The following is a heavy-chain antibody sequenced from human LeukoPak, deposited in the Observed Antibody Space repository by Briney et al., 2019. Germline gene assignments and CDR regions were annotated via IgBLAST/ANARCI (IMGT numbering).Heavy chain of an antibody. CDR3: CAGSGSYIY. V-gene: IGHV3-7*02. CDR1: GFTFSSYW. D-gene: IGHD3-10*01. J-gene: IGHJ4*02. Sequence: GGSLRLSCAASGFTFSSYWMNWVRQAPGKGLEWVANIKQDGSERYSVDSLKGRFAISRDNAKNSLYLQMNSLRADDTAVYYCCAGSGSYIYWGQGTLVSVSS. CDR2: IKQDGSER.